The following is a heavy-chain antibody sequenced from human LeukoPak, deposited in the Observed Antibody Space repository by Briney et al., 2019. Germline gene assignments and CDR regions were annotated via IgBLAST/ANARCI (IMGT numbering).Heavy chain of an antibody. CDR2: ISSSTSYI. J-gene: IGHJ4*02. V-gene: IGHV3-21*01. CDR1: GFTFSSHG. CDR3: ARAGGSTVSHSDY. Sequence: PGRSLRLSCATSGFTFSSHGMNWVRQAPGKGLEWVSSISSSTSYIYYADSVKGRFTISKDNAKNSLYLQMNSLRAEDTAVYYCARAGGSTVSHSDYWGQGTLVTVSS. D-gene: IGHD4-17*01.